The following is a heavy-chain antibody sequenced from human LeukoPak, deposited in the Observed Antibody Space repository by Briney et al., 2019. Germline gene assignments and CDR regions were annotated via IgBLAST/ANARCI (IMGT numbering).Heavy chain of an antibody. J-gene: IGHJ5*02. CDR3: AKKAGDLSDRFDP. Sequence: HLGGSLRLSCAASGFTFSSYAMSWVRQAPGKGLEWVSTISGSGGNTYYADSVKGRFTISRDNSKNTLYLQMNSLRAEDTAVYYCAKKAGDLSDRFDPWGQGTLVTVSS. D-gene: IGHD7-27*01. V-gene: IGHV3-23*01. CDR1: GFTFSSYA. CDR2: ISGSGGNT.